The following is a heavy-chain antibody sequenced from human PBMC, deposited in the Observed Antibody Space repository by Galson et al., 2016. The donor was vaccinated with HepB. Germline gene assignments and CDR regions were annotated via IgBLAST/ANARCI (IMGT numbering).Heavy chain of an antibody. CDR1: GFTFSSYA. CDR3: AKEYYYSHYVDV. Sequence: SLRLSCAASGFTFSSYAMSWVRQTPGKGLEWVSSISDSGDRIYYADSVKGRFTISRDNSKNTLHLQMSSLRAEDTAVYYCAKEYYYSHYVDVWGKGTTVTVSS. CDR2: ISDSGDRI. J-gene: IGHJ6*03. V-gene: IGHV3-23*01.